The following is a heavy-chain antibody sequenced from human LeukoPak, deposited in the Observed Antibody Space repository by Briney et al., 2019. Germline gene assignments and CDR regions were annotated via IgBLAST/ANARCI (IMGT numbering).Heavy chain of an antibody. J-gene: IGHJ4*02. V-gene: IGHV4-59*08. Sequence: SETLSLTCTVSGGSISSYYWSWIRQPPGKGLEWIGYIYYSGSTNYNPSLKSRVTISVDTSKNQFSLKLSSVTAADTAVYYCARAYYYDSSGYRLYFDYWGQGTLVTVSS. CDR2: IYYSGST. CDR3: ARAYYYDSSGYRLYFDY. CDR1: GGSISSYY. D-gene: IGHD3-22*01.